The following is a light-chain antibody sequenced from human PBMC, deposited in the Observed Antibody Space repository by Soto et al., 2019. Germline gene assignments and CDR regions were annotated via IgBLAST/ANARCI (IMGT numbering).Light chain of an antibody. CDR1: SSNIGTNY. CDR3: AAWDDSLSGLV. V-gene: IGLV1-47*01. Sequence: QSVLTQPPSVSGTPGQRVTISCSGSSSNIGTNYVYWYQQLPGTAPKVLIYRNNQRPSGVPGRFSGSKSGTSASLAISGLRSEDEADYYCAAWDDSLSGLVFGGGTKLTVL. CDR2: RNN. J-gene: IGLJ2*01.